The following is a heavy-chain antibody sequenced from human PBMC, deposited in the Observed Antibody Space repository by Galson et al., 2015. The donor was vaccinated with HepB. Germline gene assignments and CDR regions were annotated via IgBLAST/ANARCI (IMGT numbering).Heavy chain of an antibody. CDR3: AKDGAIVATIYYLDF. CDR1: RFTFSNSG. V-gene: IGHV3-30*18. Sequence: SLRLSCAASRFTFSNSGMSWVRQAPGKGLEWVSSISYDGDSKYYADSVKGRFTISRDNSNNTLYLQMTSLRAEDTAVYYCAKDGAIVATIYYLDFWGQGTLVTVSS. CDR2: ISYDGDSK. D-gene: IGHD5-12*01. J-gene: IGHJ4*02.